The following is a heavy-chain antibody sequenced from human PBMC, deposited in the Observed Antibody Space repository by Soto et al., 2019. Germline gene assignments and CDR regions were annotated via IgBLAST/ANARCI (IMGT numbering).Heavy chain of an antibody. CDR2: ISAYNGNT. D-gene: IGHD3-22*01. V-gene: IGHV1-18*04. J-gene: IGHJ4*02. CDR1: GYTFTSYG. CDR3: ARNGIVTYDSSGYYGDY. Sequence: GASVKVSCKASGYTFTSYGISWVRQAPGQGLEWTGWISAYNGNTNYAQKLQGRVTMTTDTSTSTAYMELRSLRSDDTAVYYCARNGIVTYDSSGYYGDYWGQGTLVTVSS.